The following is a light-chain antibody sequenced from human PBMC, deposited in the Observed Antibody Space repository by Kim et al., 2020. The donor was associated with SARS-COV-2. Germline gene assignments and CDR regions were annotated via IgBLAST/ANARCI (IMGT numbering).Light chain of an antibody. CDR3: QQYDLYPLT. V-gene: IGKV1-16*02. Sequence: ASRGDSVTITCRASQGIGNEVDWIQQKTGKAPKTLIYAASSLQSGVTSKFSGSGSGTFFTLTISSLQPEDCAKYYCQQYDLYPLTFGGGTKVDIK. J-gene: IGKJ4*02. CDR2: AAS. CDR1: QGIGNE.